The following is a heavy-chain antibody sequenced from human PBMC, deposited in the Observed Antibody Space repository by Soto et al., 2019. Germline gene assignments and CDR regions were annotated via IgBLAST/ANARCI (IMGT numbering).Heavy chain of an antibody. D-gene: IGHD2-2*01. CDR2: IIPIFGTA. Sequence: SVKVSCKASGGTFSSYAISWVREAPGQGLEWMGGIIPIFGTANYAQKFQGRVTITADKSTSTACMELSSLRSEDTAVYYCARDHCSSTSCYRWFDPWGQGTLVTVSS. J-gene: IGHJ5*02. CDR3: ARDHCSSTSCYRWFDP. V-gene: IGHV1-69*06. CDR1: GGTFSSYA.